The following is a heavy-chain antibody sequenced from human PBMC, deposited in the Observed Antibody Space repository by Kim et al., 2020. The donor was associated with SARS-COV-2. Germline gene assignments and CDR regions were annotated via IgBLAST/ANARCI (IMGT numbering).Heavy chain of an antibody. CDR2: IYNIGST. V-gene: IGHV4-31*03. Sequence: SETLSLTCTVSGGSISSGGYYWSWIRQHPGKGLEWIGYIYNIGSTYYNLSLKSRVTISVDTSKNQFSLKLSSVTAADTAVYYCARDGSSPFAFDIWGQGKMVTVSS. CDR3: ARDGSSPFAFDI. J-gene: IGHJ3*02. CDR1: GGSISSGGYY.